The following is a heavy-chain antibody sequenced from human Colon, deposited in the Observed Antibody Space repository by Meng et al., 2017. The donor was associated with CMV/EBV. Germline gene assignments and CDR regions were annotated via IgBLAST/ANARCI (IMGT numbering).Heavy chain of an antibody. D-gene: IGHD6-13*01. Sequence: QGQLVQSGLEVKKPGAPVKVSCKTSGYTFTANHLHWVRQAPGQGLEWMGWIYPQDGGTYFAQKFQDRVTLTRDTSITTAYMELSGLTSDDTAIYYCVRESWYFDFWGEGTLVTVSS. CDR3: VRESWYFDF. CDR2: IYPQDGGT. V-gene: IGHV1-2*02. J-gene: IGHJ4*02. CDR1: GYTFTANH.